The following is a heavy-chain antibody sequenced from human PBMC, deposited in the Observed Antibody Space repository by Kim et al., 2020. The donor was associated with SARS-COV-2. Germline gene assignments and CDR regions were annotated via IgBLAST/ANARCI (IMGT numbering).Heavy chain of an antibody. V-gene: IGHV3-48*03. CDR3: ARDRGWNYPGGYYYGMDV. D-gene: IGHD1-7*01. CDR2: ISSSGSTI. CDR1: GFTFSSYE. J-gene: IGHJ6*02. Sequence: GGSLRLSCAASGFTFSSYEMNWVRQAPGKGLEWVSYISSSGSTIYYADSVKGRFTISRDNAKNSLYLQMNSLRAEDTAVYYCARDRGWNYPGGYYYGMDVWGQGTTVTVSS.